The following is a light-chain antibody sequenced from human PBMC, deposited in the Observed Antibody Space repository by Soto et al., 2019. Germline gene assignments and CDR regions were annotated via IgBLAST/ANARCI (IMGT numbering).Light chain of an antibody. CDR1: SSDVGYYNY. J-gene: IGLJ1*01. CDR2: DVS. CDR3: SSYAGSNYPYV. Sequence: QSALTQPPSASGSPGQSVTIACTGTSSDVGYYNYVSWYQQHPGKAPKLLIYDVSKRPSGVPDRFSGSKSGNTASLTVSGLQAEDEGDYYCSSYAGSNYPYVFGTGTKVTVL. V-gene: IGLV2-8*01.